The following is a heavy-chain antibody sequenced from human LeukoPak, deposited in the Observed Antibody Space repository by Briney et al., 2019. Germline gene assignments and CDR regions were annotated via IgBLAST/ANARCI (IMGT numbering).Heavy chain of an antibody. CDR1: GGSISSGGYY. Sequence: PSETLSLTCTVSGGSISSGGYYWGWIRHPPGKGLEWIGNIYYSGSTYYNPSLKSRVTISVDTSKNQFSLKLSSVTAADTAVYYCARLTTVAIHGYYWGQGTLVTVSS. V-gene: IGHV4-39*01. CDR2: IYYSGST. J-gene: IGHJ4*02. D-gene: IGHD4-23*01. CDR3: ARLTTVAIHGYY.